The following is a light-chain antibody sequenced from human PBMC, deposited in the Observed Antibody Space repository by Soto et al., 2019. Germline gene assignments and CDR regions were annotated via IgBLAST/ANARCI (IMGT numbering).Light chain of an antibody. J-gene: IGKJ1*01. V-gene: IGKV3-15*01. CDR3: QQYNNWPLT. Sequence: EIVMTQSPATLSVSPGERVTLSCRARQSVSSSLAWYQQKPGQAPRLLIYGASTRATGIPARFSGSGSGTEFTLTISSLQSEDFAVYYCQQYNNWPLTFGQGTKVEIK. CDR1: QSVSSS. CDR2: GAS.